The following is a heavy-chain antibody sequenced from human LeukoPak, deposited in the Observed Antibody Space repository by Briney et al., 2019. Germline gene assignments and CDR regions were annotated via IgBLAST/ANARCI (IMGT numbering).Heavy chain of an antibody. V-gene: IGHV5-51*01. CDR2: IYPGDSDT. CDR3: ARHESNGYIASAFDY. CDR1: GYSFTDYW. Sequence: GESLKISCKASGYSFTDYWIAWLRQLPGKGLEWLGIIYPGDSDTRYSPSFQGHVTISADKSISTAYLHWSSLKALDTAMYYCARHESNGYIASAFDYWGQGTLVTVSS. D-gene: IGHD5-24*01. J-gene: IGHJ4*02.